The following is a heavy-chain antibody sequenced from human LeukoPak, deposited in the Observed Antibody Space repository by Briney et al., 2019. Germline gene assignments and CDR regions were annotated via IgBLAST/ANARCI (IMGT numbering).Heavy chain of an antibody. Sequence: SETLSLTCNVSGVTISTYYWTWIRQPPGKGLEWIGYIYYNGATKYNPSLKSRVTISVDTSKNQFSLKRSSVTAADTAVYYCARHTYYYGSGSYYNPHWYFDLWGRGTLVTVSS. V-gene: IGHV4-59*08. CDR3: ARHTYYYGSGSYYNPHWYFDL. CDR1: GVTISTYY. J-gene: IGHJ2*01. CDR2: IYYNGAT. D-gene: IGHD3-10*01.